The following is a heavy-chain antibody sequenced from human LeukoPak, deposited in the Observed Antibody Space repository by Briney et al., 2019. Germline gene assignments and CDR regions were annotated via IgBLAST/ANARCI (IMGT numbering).Heavy chain of an antibody. D-gene: IGHD3-10*01. CDR3: ARDRERITMVRGVGSYYYYGMDV. CDR2: ISAYNGNT. Sequence: GASVKVSCKASGYTFTSYGISWVRQAPGQGLEWMGWISAYNGNTNYAQKLQGRVTMTTDTSTSTAYMELRSLRSDDTAVYYCARDRERITMVRGVGSYYYYGMDVWGQGTTVTVSS. V-gene: IGHV1-18*01. J-gene: IGHJ6*02. CDR1: GYTFTSYG.